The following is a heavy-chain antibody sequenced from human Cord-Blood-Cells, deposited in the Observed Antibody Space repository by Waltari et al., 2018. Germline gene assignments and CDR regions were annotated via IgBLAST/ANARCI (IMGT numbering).Heavy chain of an antibody. V-gene: IGHV4-34*01. CDR2: INHSGST. CDR3: AVIAAAGTFPGTNY. J-gene: IGHJ4*02. Sequence: QVQLQQWGAGLLTPSETLSLTCAVYGGSFSGYYWSWIRQPPGKGLEWIGEINHSGSTNYNPSLKSRVTISVDTSKNQFSLKLSSVTAADTAVYYCAVIAAAGTFPGTNYWGQGTLVTVSS. CDR1: GGSFSGYY. D-gene: IGHD6-13*01.